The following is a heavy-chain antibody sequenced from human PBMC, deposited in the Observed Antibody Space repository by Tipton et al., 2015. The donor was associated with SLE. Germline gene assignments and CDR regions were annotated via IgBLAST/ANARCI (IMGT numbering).Heavy chain of an antibody. CDR3: ARGPGYSSSWYREDAFDI. J-gene: IGHJ3*02. D-gene: IGHD6-13*01. CDR1: GGSISSYY. CDR2: IYSSGST. V-gene: IGHV4-59*01. Sequence: TLSLTCTVSGGSISSYYWSWIRQPPGKGLEWIGYIYSSGSTNYNPSLKSRVTISVDTSKNQFSLKLSSVTAADTAVYYCARGPGYSSSWYREDAFDIWGQGTMVTVSS.